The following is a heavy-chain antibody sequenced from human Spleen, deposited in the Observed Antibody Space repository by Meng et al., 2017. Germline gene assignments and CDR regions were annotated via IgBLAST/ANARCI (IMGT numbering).Heavy chain of an antibody. CDR3: ARVSCSGYYSCWFDP. D-gene: IGHD3-22*01. V-gene: IGHV4-31*03. Sequence: LQESGPGLVKPSQTLSLPCTVSGGSISSGGYYWSWIRQHPGKGLEWIGYIYYSGSTYYNPSLKSRVTISVDTSKNQFSLKLSSVTAADTAVYYCARVSCSGYYSCWFDPWGQGTLVTVSS. J-gene: IGHJ5*02. CDR2: IYYSGST. CDR1: GGSISSGGYY.